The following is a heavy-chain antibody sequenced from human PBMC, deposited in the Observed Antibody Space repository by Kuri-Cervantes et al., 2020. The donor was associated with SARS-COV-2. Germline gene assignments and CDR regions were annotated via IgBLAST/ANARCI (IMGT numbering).Heavy chain of an antibody. D-gene: IGHD1-26*01. V-gene: IGHV3-30-3*01. Sequence: GESLKISCAASGFTFSSYAMHWVRQAPGKGLEWVAVISYGGSNKYYADSVKGRFTISRDNSKNTLYLQMNSLRAEDTAVYYCARVGAYSGSYSSAVSGYWGQGTLVTVSS. CDR2: ISYGGSNK. CDR3: ARVGAYSGSYSSAVSGY. J-gene: IGHJ4*02. CDR1: GFTFSSYA.